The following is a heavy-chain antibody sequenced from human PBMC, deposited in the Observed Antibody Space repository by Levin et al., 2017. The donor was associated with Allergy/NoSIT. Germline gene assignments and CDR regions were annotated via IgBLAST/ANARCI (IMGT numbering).Heavy chain of an antibody. CDR1: GFSLNTTGMC. V-gene: IGHV2-70*11. CDR2: IDWDDDE. D-gene: IGHD5-18*01. CDR3: ARSSGYSLGPVPFDF. J-gene: IGHJ3*01. Sequence: SGPTLVKPTQTFTLTCTFSGFSLNTTGMCVSWIRQPPGKALEWLARIDWDDDEYYSTSLKTRLTISKDTPNNQVVLRMTNMDSVDTATCFCARSSGYSLGPVPFDFWGQGTMVTVSS.